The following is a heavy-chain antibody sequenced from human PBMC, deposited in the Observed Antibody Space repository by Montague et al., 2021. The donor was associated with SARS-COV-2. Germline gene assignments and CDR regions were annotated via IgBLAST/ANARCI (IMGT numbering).Heavy chain of an antibody. D-gene: IGHD4-23*01. CDR3: ARHGGNDAFDI. CDR1: GGSIGAYY. CDR2: IDNSGST. J-gene: IGHJ3*02. Sequence: SETLSLTCTASGGSIGAYYWSWIRQPPGKGLEWIGYIDNSGSTNHNPSLESRVTMSVDTSKSQFSLKLNSVTAADTAVYYCARHGGNDAFDIWGRETMVTVSS. V-gene: IGHV4-59*01.